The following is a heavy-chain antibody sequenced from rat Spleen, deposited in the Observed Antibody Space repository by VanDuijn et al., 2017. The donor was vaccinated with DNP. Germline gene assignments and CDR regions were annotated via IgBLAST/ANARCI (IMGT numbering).Heavy chain of an antibody. CDR2: ISTGGVNT. J-gene: IGHJ4*01. CDR1: GFTFGNYY. V-gene: IGHV5-25*01. CDR3: AKIAAGAMDA. Sequence: EVQLVESGGGLVQPGRSMKLSCAASGFTFGNYYMAWVRQAPTKGLEWVASISTGGVNTYYRDSVKGRFTISRDNAKSTLYLQMDSLRSEDTAIYYCAKIAAGAMDAWGQGTSVTVSS. D-gene: IGHD1-2*01.